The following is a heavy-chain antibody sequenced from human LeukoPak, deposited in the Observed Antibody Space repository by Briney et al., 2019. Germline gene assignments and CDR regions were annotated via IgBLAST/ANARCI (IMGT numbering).Heavy chain of an antibody. Sequence: GGSLRLSCAASGFTFDDYAMHWVRHAPGKGLEWVSGISWNSGSISYADSAKGRFTISRDNAKNSLYLQMNSLRAEDMALYYCAKASKDSSGYSNDAFDIWGQGTMVTVSS. CDR1: GFTFDDYA. V-gene: IGHV3-9*03. CDR3: AKASKDSSGYSNDAFDI. CDR2: ISWNSGSI. J-gene: IGHJ3*02. D-gene: IGHD3-22*01.